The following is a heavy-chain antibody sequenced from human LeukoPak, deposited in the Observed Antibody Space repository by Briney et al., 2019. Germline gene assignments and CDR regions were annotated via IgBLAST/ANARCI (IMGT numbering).Heavy chain of an antibody. Sequence: GGSLRLSCAASGFTFSSYAVNWVRQAPGKGLEWVSAISSSGGSTYYADSVKGRFTISRDNSKNTLYLQMNSLRVEDTALYYCAKAPEGKSAYALPANWGQGTLVTVSS. V-gene: IGHV3-23*01. J-gene: IGHJ4*02. CDR3: AKAPEGKSAYALPAN. D-gene: IGHD5-12*01. CDR2: ISSSGGST. CDR1: GFTFSSYA.